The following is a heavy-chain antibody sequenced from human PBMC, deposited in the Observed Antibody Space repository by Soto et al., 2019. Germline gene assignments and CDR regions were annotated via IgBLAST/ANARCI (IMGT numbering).Heavy chain of an antibody. CDR2: IRSRGSTI. CDR1: GLTFSDYN. J-gene: IGHJ4*02. V-gene: IGHV3-11*01. CDR3: AREKQGGSYVRL. D-gene: IGHD1-26*01. Sequence: GGSLRFSCAASGLTFSDYNMSWIRQAPGKGLERVSYIRSRGSTIYYADSVKGRFTISRDNAKNSLNLQMNSLRAEDTAVYYCAREKQGGSYVRLWGQGTLVTVSS.